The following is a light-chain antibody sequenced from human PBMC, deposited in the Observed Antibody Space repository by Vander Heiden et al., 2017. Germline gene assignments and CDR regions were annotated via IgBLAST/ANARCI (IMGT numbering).Light chain of an antibody. CDR3: LQDYNYHRT. CDR1: HDIGND. CDR2: AAS. Sequence: AIQMTQSPSSLSGSVGDKISITCRASHDIGNDLGWYQQKPGKAPKLLIYAASRLQSGVPSRFSGSGSATDFTLTISSLQPEDFASYFCLQDYNYHRTFGQGTKVEIK. V-gene: IGKV1-6*01. J-gene: IGKJ1*01.